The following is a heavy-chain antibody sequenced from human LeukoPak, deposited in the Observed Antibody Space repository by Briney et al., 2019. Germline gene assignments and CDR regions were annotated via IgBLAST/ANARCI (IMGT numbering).Heavy chain of an antibody. CDR1: GFTFSSYA. CDR3: AKEGDITMIVVVIKYFDY. D-gene: IGHD3-22*01. Sequence: GRSLRLSCAASGFTFSSYAMSWVRQAPGKGLEWVSAISGSGGSTYYADSVKGRFTISRDNSKNTLYLQMNSLRAEDTAVYYCAKEGDITMIVVVIKYFDYWGQGTLVTVSS. CDR2: ISGSGGST. V-gene: IGHV3-23*01. J-gene: IGHJ4*02.